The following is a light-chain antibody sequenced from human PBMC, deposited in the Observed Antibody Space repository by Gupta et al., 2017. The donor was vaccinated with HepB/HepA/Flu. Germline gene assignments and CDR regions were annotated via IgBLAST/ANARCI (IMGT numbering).Light chain of an antibody. CDR3: MQGTHWPWT. CDR1: QSLVYSDGNTY. V-gene: IGKV2-30*01. Sequence: DVVMTQSPLSLPVTLGQPASISCRSSQSLVYSDGNTYWNWFQQRPGQSPRRLIYKVSNRDSGVPDRFSGSGSGTDFTLKISRVEAEDVGVYYCMQGTHWPWTFGQWTKVEIK. CDR2: KVS. J-gene: IGKJ1*01.